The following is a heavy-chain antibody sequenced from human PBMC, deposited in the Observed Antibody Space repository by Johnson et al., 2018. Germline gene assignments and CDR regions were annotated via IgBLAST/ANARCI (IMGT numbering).Heavy chain of an antibody. V-gene: IGHV3-66*01. CDR2: IYSTGVT. Sequence: EVQLVESGGGLVQPGGSLRLSCAASGFTVSNNYMSWVRQAPGRGLELVSLIYSTGVTHYADSVRGRFTISRDNSKNRVYGQINSLRAGETAVYYCGKGSGSAHYYMDVWGKGTTVTVSS. J-gene: IGHJ6*03. CDR3: GKGSGSAHYYMDV. CDR1: GFTVSNNY.